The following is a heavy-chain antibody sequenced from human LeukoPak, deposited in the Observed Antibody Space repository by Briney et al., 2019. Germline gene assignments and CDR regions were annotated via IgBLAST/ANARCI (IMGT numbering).Heavy chain of an antibody. V-gene: IGHV3-15*01. D-gene: IGHD6-13*01. CDR2: IKSKTDGGTT. J-gene: IGHJ3*02. CDR1: GFTFSNYW. Sequence: GGSLRLSCAASGFTFSNYWMHWVRQAPGKGLEWVGRIKSKTDGGTTDYAAPVKGRFTISRDDSKNTLYLQMNSLKTEDTAVYYCTTGSIAAAGTSGAFDIWGQGTMVTVSS. CDR3: TTGSIAAAGTSGAFDI.